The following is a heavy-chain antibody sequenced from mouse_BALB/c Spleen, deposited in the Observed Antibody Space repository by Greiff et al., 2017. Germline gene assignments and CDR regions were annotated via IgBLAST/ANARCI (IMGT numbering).Heavy chain of an antibody. CDR3: ARSTLRLPYFDY. CDR1: GYTFTSYW. CDR2: INPSTGYT. Sequence: QVQLQQSGAELAKPGASVKMSCKASGYTFTSYWMHWVKKRPGQVLEWIGYINPSTGYTEYQQKFKDKATLTADKSSSTAYMQLSSLTSKDSAVYYCARSTLRLPYFDYWGQGTTLTVSS. J-gene: IGHJ2*01. V-gene: IGHV1-7*01.